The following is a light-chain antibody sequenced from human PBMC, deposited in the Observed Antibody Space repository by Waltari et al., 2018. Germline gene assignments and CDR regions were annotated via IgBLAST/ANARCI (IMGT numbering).Light chain of an antibody. CDR2: RNN. CDR1: SSNIELNY. Sequence: QSVLTQPPSASGTPGQRVTISCSGSSSNIELNYVYWFQRLPGTAPRLLIYRNNQRPSGGPGRVSRSKAGTSASLAISGLRSDDEADDYCAAWDDSLSGLYVFGTGTKVTVL. V-gene: IGLV1-47*01. CDR3: AAWDDSLSGLYV. J-gene: IGLJ1*01.